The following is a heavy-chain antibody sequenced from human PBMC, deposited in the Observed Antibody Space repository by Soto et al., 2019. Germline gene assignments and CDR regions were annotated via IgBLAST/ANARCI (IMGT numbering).Heavy chain of an antibody. J-gene: IGHJ5*02. Sequence: PSETLSLTCTVSGGSISSYYWSWIRQPPGKGLEWIGYIYYSGSTNYNPSLKSRVTISVDTSKNQFSLKLSSVTAADTAVYYCARGLGYCSSTSCHERWFDPWGQGTLVTVSS. V-gene: IGHV4-59*01. D-gene: IGHD2-2*01. CDR1: GGSISSYY. CDR2: IYYSGST. CDR3: ARGLGYCSSTSCHERWFDP.